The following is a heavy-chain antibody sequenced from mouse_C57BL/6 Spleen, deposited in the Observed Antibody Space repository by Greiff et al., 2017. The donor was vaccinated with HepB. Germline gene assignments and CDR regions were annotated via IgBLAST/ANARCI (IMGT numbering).Heavy chain of an antibody. Sequence: VQLQQSGPVLVKPGASVKMSCKASGYTFTDYYMNWVKQSHGKSLEWIGVINPYNGGTSYNQKFKGKATLTVDKSSSTAYMELNSLTSEDSAVYYCARFAPYYYGSSPRYFDVWGTGTTVTVSS. CDR1: GYTFTDYY. J-gene: IGHJ1*03. CDR3: ARFAPYYYGSSPRYFDV. V-gene: IGHV1-19*01. D-gene: IGHD1-1*01. CDR2: INPYNGGT.